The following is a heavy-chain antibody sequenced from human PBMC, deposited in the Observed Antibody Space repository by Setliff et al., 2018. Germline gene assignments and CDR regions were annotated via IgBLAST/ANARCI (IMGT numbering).Heavy chain of an antibody. J-gene: IGHJ4*02. CDR3: ASRATYYNFWSGYYLY. CDR1: GGSISSGGYY. V-gene: IGHV4-31*03. D-gene: IGHD3-3*01. CDR2: IYYSGST. Sequence: PSETLSLTCTVTGGSISSGGYYWSWIRQHPGKGLEWIGYIYYSGSTYYNPSLKSRVTISVDTSKNQFSLKLSSVTAADTAVYYCASRATYYNFWSGYYLYWGQGTLVTVSS.